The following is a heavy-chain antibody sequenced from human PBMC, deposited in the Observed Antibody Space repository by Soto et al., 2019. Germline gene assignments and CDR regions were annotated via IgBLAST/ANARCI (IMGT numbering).Heavy chain of an antibody. V-gene: IGHV4-59*01. D-gene: IGHD5-12*01. CDR1: GGSISSYY. J-gene: IGHJ4*02. Sequence: KPSETLSLTCTVSGGSISSYYWSWIRQPPGKGLEWIGYIYYSGSTNYNPSLKSRVTISVDTSKNQFSLKLSSVTAADTAVYYCASFLGRWLQSPDYWGQGTLVTVSS. CDR3: ASFLGRWLQSPDY. CDR2: IYYSGST.